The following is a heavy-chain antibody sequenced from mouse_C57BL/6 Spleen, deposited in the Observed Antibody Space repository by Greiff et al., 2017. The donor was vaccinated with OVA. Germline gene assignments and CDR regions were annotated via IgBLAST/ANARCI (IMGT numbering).Heavy chain of an antibody. J-gene: IGHJ4*01. CDR2: IDPSDSYT. V-gene: IGHV1-69*01. D-gene: IGHD1-1*01. Sequence: QVQLQQPGAELVMPGASVKLSCTASGYTFTSYWMHWVKQRPGQGLEWIGEIDPSDSYTNYNQKFKGQSTLTVDKSTSTAYMQLSRLTSEDSAVYDCARWGVVPYYAMDYWGQGTTVTVSS. CDR1: GYTFTSYW. CDR3: ARWGVVPYYAMDY.